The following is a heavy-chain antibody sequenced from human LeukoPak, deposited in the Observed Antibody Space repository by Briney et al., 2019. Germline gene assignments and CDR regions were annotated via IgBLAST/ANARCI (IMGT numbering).Heavy chain of an antibody. CDR1: GGSISTYTYY. D-gene: IGHD5-24*01. J-gene: IGHJ5*02. Sequence: PSETLSLTCTVSGGSISTYTYYWGWIRQPPGKGLEWIGSIYYSGSTYYNPSLKSRVTISVDTSKNQFSLNLSSVTAADTAVYYCARDNSVRDEAWWFNPWGQGTLVTVSS. CDR2: IYYSGST. CDR3: ARDNSVRDEAWWFNP. V-gene: IGHV4-39*02.